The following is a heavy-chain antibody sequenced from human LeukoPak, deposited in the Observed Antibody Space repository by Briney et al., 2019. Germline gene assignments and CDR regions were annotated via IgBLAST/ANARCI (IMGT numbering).Heavy chain of an antibody. V-gene: IGHV1-18*01. CDR3: ASGREGYNPSDY. D-gene: IGHD5-24*01. CDR1: GYSFTSYG. CDR2: ISGYNGNT. J-gene: IGHJ4*02. Sequence: VAPVKVSCKASGYSFTSYGVSWVRPAPGQGLEWMAWISGYNGNTNYAQEYQSRLTLTADTFTSTAYMELRSVRSDDTAVYYCASGREGYNPSDYWGQGTLVAVSS.